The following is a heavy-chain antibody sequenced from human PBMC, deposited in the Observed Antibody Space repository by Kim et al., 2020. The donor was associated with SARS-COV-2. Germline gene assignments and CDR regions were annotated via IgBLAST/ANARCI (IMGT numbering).Heavy chain of an antibody. CDR1: GFTFSSYW. D-gene: IGHD2-2*01. V-gene: IGHV3-74*01. Sequence: GGSLRLSCAASGFTFSSYWMHWVRQAPGKGLVWVSRINSDGSSTSYADSVKGRFTISRDNAKNTLYLQMNSLRAEDTAVYYCARDLRYCSSTSCYGNYYYGMDVWGQGTTVTVSS. J-gene: IGHJ6*02. CDR3: ARDLRYCSSTSCYGNYYYGMDV. CDR2: INSDGSST.